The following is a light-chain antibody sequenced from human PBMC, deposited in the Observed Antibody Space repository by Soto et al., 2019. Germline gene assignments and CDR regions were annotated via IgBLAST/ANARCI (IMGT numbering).Light chain of an antibody. CDR1: SSNIGAGYG. J-gene: IGLJ3*02. Sequence: QSVLTQPPSVSGAPGQRVTISCTGSSSNIGAGYGVHWYQQLPGTAPKLLIYGNTNRPSGVPDRFSGSESGTSASLAITGLQAEDEADYYCQSYDSSRSGFWVFGGGTKLTVL. V-gene: IGLV1-40*01. CDR3: QSYDSSRSGFWV. CDR2: GNT.